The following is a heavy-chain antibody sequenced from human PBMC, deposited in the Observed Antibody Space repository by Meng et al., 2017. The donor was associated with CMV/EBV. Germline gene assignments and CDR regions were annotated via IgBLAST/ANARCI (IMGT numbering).Heavy chain of an antibody. V-gene: IGHV4-61*01. J-gene: IGHJ4*02. D-gene: IGHD3-10*01. CDR1: GGSVSSGSYY. CDR3: ARDPRRDEIRC. Sequence: SETLSLTCTVSGGSVSSGSYYWSWIRQPPGKGLEWIGYIYYSGSTNYNPSLKSRVTISVDTSKNQFSLKLSSVTAADTAVYYCARDPRRDEIRCWGQGTLVTVSS. CDR2: IYYSGST.